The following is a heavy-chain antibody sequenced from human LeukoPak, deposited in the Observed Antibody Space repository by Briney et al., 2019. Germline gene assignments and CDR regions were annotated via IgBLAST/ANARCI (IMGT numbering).Heavy chain of an antibody. J-gene: IGHJ4*02. V-gene: IGHV3-48*04. CDR2: ISTSGSAI. D-gene: IGHD1-26*01. CDR1: GFTFSSYA. CDR3: APFGGWELPVFDY. Sequence: GGSLRLSCAASGFTFSSYAMSWVRQAPGKGLEWVSYISTSGSAIDYADSVKGRFTISRDNAKNSLYLQMNSLRAEDTAVYYCAPFGGWELPVFDYWGQGTLVTVSS.